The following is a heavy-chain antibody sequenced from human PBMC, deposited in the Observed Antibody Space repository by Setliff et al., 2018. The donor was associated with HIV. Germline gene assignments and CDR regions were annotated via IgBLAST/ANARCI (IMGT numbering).Heavy chain of an antibody. CDR2: INADSSST. J-gene: IGHJ4*02. Sequence: GVSLRLSCAAPGLTFKNYWIHWVRQAPGKGLGWVSRINADSSSTTYADSVKGSFTSSRDNAENTVYLQMNSLRAEDTAVYYCARDRGYTIVGAAEGDHWGQGSLVTVSS. V-gene: IGHV3-74*01. CDR3: ARDRGYTIVGAAEGDH. D-gene: IGHD1-26*01. CDR1: GLTFKNYW.